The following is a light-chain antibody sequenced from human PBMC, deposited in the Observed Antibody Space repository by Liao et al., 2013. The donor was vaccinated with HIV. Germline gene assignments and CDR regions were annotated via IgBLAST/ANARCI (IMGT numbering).Light chain of an antibody. CDR2: YDQ. J-gene: IGLJ3*02. CDR1: NIRSRG. V-gene: IGLV3-21*01. Sequence: SYVLTQPPSVSVAPGQTAVMTCGGNNIRSRGVHWYQQRPGQAPVLVMYYDQKRPSGIPGRFAGSNSGNTATLTISRVEAGDEAGYSCQVWDSNSNLWVFGGGTKVTVL. CDR3: QVWDSNSNLWV.